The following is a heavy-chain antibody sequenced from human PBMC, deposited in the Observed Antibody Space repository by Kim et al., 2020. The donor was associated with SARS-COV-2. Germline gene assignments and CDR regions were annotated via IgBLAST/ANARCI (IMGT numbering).Heavy chain of an antibody. Sequence: GGSLRLSCAASGFNFRTYSMNWVRQAPGKGLEWVSFIGTSGTYIYYADSVKGRFTISRDDANNSLYLQMNSLRAEDTAVYYCARVGSSSWTFDYWGQGALVTVSS. V-gene: IGHV3-21*01. D-gene: IGHD6-13*01. J-gene: IGHJ4*02. CDR2: IGTSGTYI. CDR1: GFNFRTYS. CDR3: ARVGSSSWTFDY.